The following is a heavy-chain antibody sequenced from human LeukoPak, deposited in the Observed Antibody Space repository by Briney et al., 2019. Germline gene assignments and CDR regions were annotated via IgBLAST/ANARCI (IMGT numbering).Heavy chain of an antibody. J-gene: IGHJ4*02. CDR3: AREEAAAIDY. CDR2: ISHDRNDK. V-gene: IGHV3-30-3*01. D-gene: IGHD6-13*01. CDR1: GFTFNIYA. Sequence: GGSLRLSCAASGFTFNIYAMHWVRQAPGKGLEWVTFISHDRNDKDYADSVKGRFTISRDNSKNTLYLQMNSLRTEDTAMYYCAREEAAAIDYWGQGTLVTVSS.